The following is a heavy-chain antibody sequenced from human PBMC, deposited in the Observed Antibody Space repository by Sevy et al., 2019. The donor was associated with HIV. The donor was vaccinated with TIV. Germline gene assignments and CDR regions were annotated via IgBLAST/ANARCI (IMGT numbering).Heavy chain of an antibody. Sequence: GGSLRLSCEVSGFNVNNYGMHWVRQAPGKGLEWVAMVPYDGSKSHYVDSVKGRFTISRDYSENTLYLQMNNLRVEDTAVYYCARDHNTGWCNWFDPWGQGTLVTASS. V-gene: IGHV3-30*02. CDR2: VPYDGSKS. J-gene: IGHJ5*02. CDR3: ARDHNTGWCNWFDP. D-gene: IGHD3-9*01. CDR1: GFNVNNYG.